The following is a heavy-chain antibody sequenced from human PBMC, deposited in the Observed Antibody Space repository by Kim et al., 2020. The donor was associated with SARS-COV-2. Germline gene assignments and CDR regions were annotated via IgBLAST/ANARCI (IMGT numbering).Heavy chain of an antibody. J-gene: IGHJ5*02. V-gene: IGHV4-4*02. CDR1: GGSISSSNW. CDR2: IYHSGST. Sequence: SETLSLTCAVSGGSISSSNWWSWVRQPPGKGLEWIGEIYHSGSTNYNPSLKSRVTISVDKSKNQFSLKLSSVTAADTAVYYCARSSYDYIWGRPGWFDPWGQGTLVTVSS. D-gene: IGHD3-16*01. CDR3: ARSSYDYIWGRPGWFDP.